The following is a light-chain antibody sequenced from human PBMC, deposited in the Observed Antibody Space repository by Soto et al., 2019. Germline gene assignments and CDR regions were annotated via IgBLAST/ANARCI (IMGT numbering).Light chain of an antibody. CDR2: SNN. CDR1: RSSVGSNT. V-gene: IGLV1-44*01. Sequence: QSVLTQPPSASGTPGQRVTISCSGSRSSVGSNTVNWYQHLPGTAPKLLIYSNNHRPSGVPDRFSASKAGASASLAISGLQSEDEGDYCCAAWDASLGGFYVFGSGTRSPS. J-gene: IGLJ1*01. CDR3: AAWDASLGGFYV.